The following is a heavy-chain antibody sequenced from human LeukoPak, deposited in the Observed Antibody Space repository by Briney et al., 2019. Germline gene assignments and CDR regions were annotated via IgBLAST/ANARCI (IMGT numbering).Heavy chain of an antibody. Sequence: SETLSLTCTVSGGSISSYYWSWIRQPPGKGLEWIGYIYYSGSTNYNPSLKSRVTISVDTSKNQFSLKLSSVTAADTAVYYCARQAFNYYGSGSPIDYWGQGTLVTVSS. CDR3: ARQAFNYYGSGSPIDY. V-gene: IGHV4-59*08. CDR2: IYYSGST. CDR1: GGSISSYY. D-gene: IGHD3-10*01. J-gene: IGHJ4*02.